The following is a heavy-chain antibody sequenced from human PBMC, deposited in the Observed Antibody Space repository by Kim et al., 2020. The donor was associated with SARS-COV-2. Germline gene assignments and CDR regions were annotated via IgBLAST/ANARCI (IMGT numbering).Heavy chain of an antibody. J-gene: IGHJ4*02. CDR2: IHYSGST. CDR1: GGSISSYH. Sequence: SETLSLTCSVSGGSISSYHWTWIRLPPGKGLEWVGYIHYSGSTKYNPSPKNRITISVDTSRNEFSLKMSSATAADTAIYYCARVLNSGYSDYCGQGILVTVSS. D-gene: IGHD3-22*01. CDR3: ARVLNSGYSDY. V-gene: IGHV4-59*01.